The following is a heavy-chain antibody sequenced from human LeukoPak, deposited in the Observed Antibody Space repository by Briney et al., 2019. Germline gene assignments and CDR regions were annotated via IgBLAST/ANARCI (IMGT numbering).Heavy chain of an antibody. CDR2: ISGSGGST. Sequence: PGGSLLLSCAASGFSFSSYAMSWVRPAPGKGLEWVSAISGSGGSTYYADSVKGRFTISRDNSKNTLYLQMNSLRAEDTAVYYCARDENGDYYGSGSYYNWGQGTLVTVSS. D-gene: IGHD3-10*01. J-gene: IGHJ4*02. V-gene: IGHV3-23*01. CDR1: GFSFSSYA. CDR3: ARDENGDYYGSGSYYN.